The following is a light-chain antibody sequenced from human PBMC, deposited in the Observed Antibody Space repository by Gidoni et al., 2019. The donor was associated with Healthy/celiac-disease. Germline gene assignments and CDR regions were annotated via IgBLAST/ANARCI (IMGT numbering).Light chain of an antibody. CDR2: AAS. CDR3: QQYYSYPPS. Sequence: AIRITQSPSSLSASTGDRVTITCRASQGISSYLAWYQQKPGKAPKLLIYAASTLQSGVPSRFSGSGSGTDFTLTISCLRSEDFATYYCQQYYSYPPSFGQGTKVEIK. V-gene: IGKV1-8*01. CDR1: QGISSY. J-gene: IGKJ1*01.